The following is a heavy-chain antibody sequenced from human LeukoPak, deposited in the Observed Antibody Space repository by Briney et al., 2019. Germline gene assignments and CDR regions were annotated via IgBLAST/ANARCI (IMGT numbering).Heavy chain of an antibody. Sequence: GASVKVSRKASGNDFSDFYFNWVRQAPGRGLEWVGWINPHSRATHYAQRFRGRVTMEASITTAYMELNSLTSGDTAVYYCVTTSVTHTRDPWGQGTLVTVSS. D-gene: IGHD5/OR15-5a*01. V-gene: IGHV1-2*02. CDR2: INPHSRAT. J-gene: IGHJ5*02. CDR3: VTTSVTHTRDP. CDR1: GNDFSDFY.